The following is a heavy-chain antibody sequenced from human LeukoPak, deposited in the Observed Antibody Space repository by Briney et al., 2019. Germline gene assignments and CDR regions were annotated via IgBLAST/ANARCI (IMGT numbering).Heavy chain of an antibody. Sequence: GGSLRLSCAASGFTFGTYDMSWVRRAPGKGLEWVSGISGSGGGTFYADSVKGRFTISRDISKGTLYLQMNSLRVDDTAVYYWAGGSRGWQVEYWGQGALVTVSA. CDR1: GFTFGTYD. D-gene: IGHD6-19*01. CDR3: AGGSRGWQVEY. J-gene: IGHJ4*02. CDR2: ISGSGGGT. V-gene: IGHV3-23*01.